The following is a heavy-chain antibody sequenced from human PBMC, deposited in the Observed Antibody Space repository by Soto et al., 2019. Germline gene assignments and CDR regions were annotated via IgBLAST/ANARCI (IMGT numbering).Heavy chain of an antibody. CDR2: VSTNNADT. Sequence: QVLLVQSGPEVKMPGASVKVSCKPSGYTFTAYGLAWLRQAPGQMPEWMGWVSTNNADTNYAPRLQGRVTMTTDKSTTTTYMEVRSLRYDDTAGYYCASELNTDPSAYYAVAYWGQGTLVTVS. CDR3: ASELNTDPSAYYAVAY. CDR1: GYTFTAYG. V-gene: IGHV1-18*01. J-gene: IGHJ4*02. D-gene: IGHD3-22*01.